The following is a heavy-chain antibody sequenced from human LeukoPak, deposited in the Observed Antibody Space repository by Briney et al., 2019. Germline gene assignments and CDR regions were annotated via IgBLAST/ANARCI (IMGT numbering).Heavy chain of an antibody. D-gene: IGHD2-21*02. J-gene: IGHJ4*02. CDR2: MRVDGSDI. CDR3: TTSLPHVVDVTTSDSGN. V-gene: IGHV3-7*01. Sequence: RSGGSLRLSCEASGFTFSNDFMTWVRQAPGKGLEWVANMRVDGSDIHYVDSVKGRFTISSDNARNALYLQMNSLRAEDTAVYYCTTSLPHVVDVTTSDSGNWGQGTLVTVSS. CDR1: GFTFSNDF.